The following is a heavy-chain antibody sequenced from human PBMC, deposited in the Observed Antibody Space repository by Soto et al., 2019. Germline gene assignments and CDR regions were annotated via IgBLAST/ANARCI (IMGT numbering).Heavy chain of an antibody. CDR2: ISYDGSNK. D-gene: IGHD6-6*01. J-gene: IGHJ6*02. V-gene: IGHV3-30*18. CDR3: ANSRRAAPSWYYYGMDV. CDR1: GFTFSSYG. Sequence: GGSLRLSCAASGFTFSSYGMHWVRQAPGKGLEWVAVISYDGSNKYYADSVKGRFTISRDNSKNTLYLQMNSLRAEDTAVYYCANSRRAAPSWYYYGMDVWGQGTTVTVSS.